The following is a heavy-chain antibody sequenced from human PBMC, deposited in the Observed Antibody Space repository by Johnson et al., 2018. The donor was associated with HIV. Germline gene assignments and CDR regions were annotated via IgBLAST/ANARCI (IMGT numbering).Heavy chain of an antibody. CDR3: AREGYSYGYDAFDI. CDR1: GFTLSSYW. D-gene: IGHD5-18*01. CDR2: INSDGSST. Sequence: VQLVESGGGLVQPGGSLRLSCAASGFTLSSYWMHWVRQAPGKGLVWVSRINSDGSSTSYADSVKGQFTISRDNAKNTLYLQMNSLRAEDTAVYYCAREGYSYGYDAFDIWGQGTMVTVSS. J-gene: IGHJ3*02. V-gene: IGHV3-74*01.